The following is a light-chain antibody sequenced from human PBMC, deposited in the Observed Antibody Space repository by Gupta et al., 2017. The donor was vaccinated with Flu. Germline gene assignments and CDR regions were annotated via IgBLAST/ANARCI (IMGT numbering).Light chain of an antibody. CDR1: RSVNSNY. CDR3: QQEGSSPLT. V-gene: IGKV3-20*01. Sequence: GTLSLSPGESASLSCRASRSVNSNYLAWYQQKVGQAPRLLIYGASSRATGIPDRFSGSGSGTDFTLTISRLEPEDFAVFYCQQEGSSPLTFGQGTKVEIK. J-gene: IGKJ1*01. CDR2: GAS.